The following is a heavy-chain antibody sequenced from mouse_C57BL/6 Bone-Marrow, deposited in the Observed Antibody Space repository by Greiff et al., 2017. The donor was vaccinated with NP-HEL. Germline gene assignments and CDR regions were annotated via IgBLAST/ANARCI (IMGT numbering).Heavy chain of an antibody. Sequence: EVKLVESGAELVRPGASVKLSCTASGFNIKDDYMHWVKQRPEQGLEWIGWIDPENGDTEYASKFQGKATITADTSSNTAYLQLSSLTSEDTAVYYCTTDYYGSSYDYFDYWGQGTTLTVSS. D-gene: IGHD1-1*01. CDR1: GFNIKDDY. CDR2: IDPENGDT. CDR3: TTDYYGSSYDYFDY. J-gene: IGHJ2*01. V-gene: IGHV14-4*01.